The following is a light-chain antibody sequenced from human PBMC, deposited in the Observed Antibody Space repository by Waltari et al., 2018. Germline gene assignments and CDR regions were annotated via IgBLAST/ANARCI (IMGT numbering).Light chain of an antibody. CDR3: SSYTTSSTVYV. Sequence: QSALTQPASVSGSPGQSITISCTGTSSDVGTYGYVSWYQQHPGKAPKLMIYDVTKRPSGIANRFSGSKSGNTASLTISGLQAEDEADYYCSSYTTSSTVYVFGTGTKVTVL. CDR1: SSDVGTYGY. CDR2: DVT. J-gene: IGLJ1*01. V-gene: IGLV2-14*03.